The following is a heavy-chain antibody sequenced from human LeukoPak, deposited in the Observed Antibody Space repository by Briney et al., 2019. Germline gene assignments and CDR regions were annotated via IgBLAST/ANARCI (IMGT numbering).Heavy chain of an antibody. J-gene: IGHJ4*02. CDR3: ASRIVGATHYFNY. Sequence: PGGSLRLSCAASGFTFSSYAMSWVRQAPGKGLEWVSAISGSGGSTYYADSVKGRFTISRDNAKNSLYLQMNSLRAEDTAVYYCASRIVGATHYFNYWGQGTLVTVSS. CDR2: ISGSGGST. V-gene: IGHV3-23*01. CDR1: GFTFSSYA. D-gene: IGHD1-26*01.